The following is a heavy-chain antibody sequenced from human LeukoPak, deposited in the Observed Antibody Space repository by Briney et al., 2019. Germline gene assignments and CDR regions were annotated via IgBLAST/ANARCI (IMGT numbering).Heavy chain of an antibody. CDR2: IHTSGKT. J-gene: IGHJ4*02. CDR1: GDSISGYY. V-gene: IGHV4-4*07. D-gene: IGHD6-13*01. CDR3: VRGGSAAAAVFDY. Sequence: PSETLSLXCTASGDSISGYYWSWIRQPAGEGLEWIGHIHTSGKTNYNLSLKSRVSMSVDTSKNQFSLKLTSVTAADTAVYYCVRGGSAAAAVFDYWGQGTLVTVSS.